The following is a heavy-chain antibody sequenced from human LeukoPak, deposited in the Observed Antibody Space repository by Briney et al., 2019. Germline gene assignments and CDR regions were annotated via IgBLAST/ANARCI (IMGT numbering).Heavy chain of an antibody. CDR2: ISAYNGNT. J-gene: IGHJ6*03. CDR3: ARDFPDIVVVPAAISLYYYYYMDV. D-gene: IGHD2-2*02. V-gene: IGHV1-18*04. CDR1: GYTFTGYY. Sequence: ASVRVSCKASGYTFTGYYMHWVRQAPGQGLEWMGWISAYNGNTNYAQKLQGRVTMTTDTSTSTAYMELRSLRSDDTAVYYCARDFPDIVVVPAAISLYYYYYMDVWGKGTTVTVSS.